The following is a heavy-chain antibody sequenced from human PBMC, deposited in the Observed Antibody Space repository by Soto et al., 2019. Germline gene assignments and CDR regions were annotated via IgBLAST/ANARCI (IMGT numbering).Heavy chain of an antibody. Sequence: ASVKVSCKASGGTFSSYAISWVRQAPGQGLEWMGGIIPIFGTANYAQKFQGRVTITADESTSTAYMELRSLRSEDTAVYYCASRTASSRAAALPFDYWGQGTLVTVSS. CDR2: IIPIFGTA. D-gene: IGHD6-25*01. V-gene: IGHV1-69*13. CDR3: ASRTASSRAAALPFDY. CDR1: GGTFSSYA. J-gene: IGHJ4*02.